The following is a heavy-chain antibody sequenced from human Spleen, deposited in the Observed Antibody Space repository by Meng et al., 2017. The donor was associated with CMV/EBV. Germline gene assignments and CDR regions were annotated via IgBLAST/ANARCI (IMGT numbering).Heavy chain of an antibody. D-gene: IGHD1-7*01. CDR2: ISGSGGST. V-gene: IGHV3-23*01. Sequence: GGSLRLSCAASGFTFSNAWMSWVRQAPGKGLEWVSAISGSGGSTYYADSVKGRFTISRDNAKNSLYLQMNSLRAEDTAVYYCARDDNWNYRGFDYWGQGTLVTVSS. CDR1: GFTFSNAW. J-gene: IGHJ4*02. CDR3: ARDDNWNYRGFDY.